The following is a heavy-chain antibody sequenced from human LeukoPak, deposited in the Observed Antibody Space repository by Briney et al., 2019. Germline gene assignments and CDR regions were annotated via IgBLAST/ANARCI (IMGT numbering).Heavy chain of an antibody. CDR2: ISGSGAGT. D-gene: IGHD2-21*01. CDR3: ARDRIYYYYNAMDV. CDR1: GFTFSSYA. J-gene: IGHJ6*02. V-gene: IGHV3-23*01. Sequence: SGGSLRLSCAASGFTFSSYAMSWVRQAPGKGLEWVSDISGSGAGTYYADSVKGRFTISRDNSKNTVFLEMNSLRPEDTAIYYCARDRIYYYYNAMDVWGQGTTVTVSS.